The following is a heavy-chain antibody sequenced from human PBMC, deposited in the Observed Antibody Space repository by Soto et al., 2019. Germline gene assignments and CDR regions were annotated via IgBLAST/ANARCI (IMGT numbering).Heavy chain of an antibody. CDR3: ARDNKASLASDYYYYGMDV. CDR1: GDSVSSNSAA. D-gene: IGHD3-3*01. J-gene: IGHJ6*02. CDR2: TYYSSNCYN. V-gene: IGHV6-1*01. Sequence: PSQTLSLTCAISGDSVSSNSAAWDSIRQSPARGLELLERTYYSSNCYNDYAVSVKSRITINPDTSNNQFSLQLNYVHPEDPAVYYCARDNKASLASDYYYYGMDVGGEGTTVTV.